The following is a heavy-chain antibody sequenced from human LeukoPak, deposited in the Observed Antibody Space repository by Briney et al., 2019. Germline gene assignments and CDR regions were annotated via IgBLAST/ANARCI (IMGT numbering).Heavy chain of an antibody. CDR3: ARQIASAVAAGFDF. D-gene: IGHD6-13*01. CDR1: GGSISSYY. Sequence: SETLSLTCTVSGGSISSYYWSWIRQPAGKGLEWIGRIYSTGSTNYNPSLKSRVTMSVDTSKNQFSLRLRSVTAADTAGYYCARQIASAVAAGFDFWGQGALVTVSS. V-gene: IGHV4-4*07. J-gene: IGHJ4*02. CDR2: IYSTGST.